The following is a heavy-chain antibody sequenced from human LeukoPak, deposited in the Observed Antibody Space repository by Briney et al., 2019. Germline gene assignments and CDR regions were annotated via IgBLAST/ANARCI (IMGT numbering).Heavy chain of an antibody. Sequence: SETLSLTCTVSGGSISSYYWSWIRQPPGKGLEWIGSIYYSGSTYYNPSLKSRVTISVDTSKNQFSLKLSSVTAADTAVYYCARDSVVPAVTYFDYWGQGTLVTVSS. CDR3: ARDSVVPAVTYFDY. D-gene: IGHD2-2*01. V-gene: IGHV4-39*02. J-gene: IGHJ4*02. CDR1: GGSISSYY. CDR2: IYYSGST.